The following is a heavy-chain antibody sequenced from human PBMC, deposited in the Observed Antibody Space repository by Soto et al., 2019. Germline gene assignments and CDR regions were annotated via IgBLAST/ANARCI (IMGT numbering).Heavy chain of an antibody. D-gene: IGHD2-2*01. Sequence: SVKVSCKASGGTFSSYAISWVRQAPGQGLEWMGGIIPIFGTANYAQKFQGRVTITADESTSTAYMELSSLRSEDTAVYYCATGYCISTSCPVDYWGQGTLVTVSS. V-gene: IGHV1-69*13. J-gene: IGHJ4*02. CDR2: IIPIFGTA. CDR3: ATGYCISTSCPVDY. CDR1: GGTFSSYA.